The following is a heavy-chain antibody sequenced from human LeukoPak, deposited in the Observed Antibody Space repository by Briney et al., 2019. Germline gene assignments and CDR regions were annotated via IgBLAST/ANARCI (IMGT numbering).Heavy chain of an antibody. V-gene: IGHV1-2*02. CDR3: ARPHVYYDFWSGSYPLDY. CDR1: GYAFTGYY. CDR2: INPNSGGT. D-gene: IGHD3-3*01. Sequence: ASVKVSCKASGYAFTGYYMHWVRQAPGQGLEWMGWINPNSGGTNYAQKFQGRVTMTRDTSISTAYMELSRLRSDDTAVYYCARPHVYYDFWSGSYPLDYWGQGTLVTVSS. J-gene: IGHJ4*02.